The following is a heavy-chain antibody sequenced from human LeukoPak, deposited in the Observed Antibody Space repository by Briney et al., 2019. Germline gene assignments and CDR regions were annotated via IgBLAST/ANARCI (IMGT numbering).Heavy chain of an antibody. V-gene: IGHV1-3*01. CDR1: GYTFTSYA. CDR3: ARVSTSSWFDP. CDR2: INAGNGNT. Sequence: ASVKVSCKASGYTFTSYAMHWVRQAPGQRLEWMGWINAGNGNTKYSQKFQGRVAITRDTSASTAYMELSSLRSEDTAVYYCARVSTSSWFDPWGQGTLVTVSS. D-gene: IGHD5/OR15-5a*01. J-gene: IGHJ5*02.